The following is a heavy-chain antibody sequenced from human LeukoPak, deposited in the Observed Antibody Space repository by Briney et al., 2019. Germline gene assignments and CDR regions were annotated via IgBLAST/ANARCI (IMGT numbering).Heavy chain of an antibody. D-gene: IGHD6-19*01. CDR2: IYTSGST. J-gene: IGHJ4*02. Sequence: PSETLSLTCTVSGGSISDYYWTWIRQPAGKGLEWIGRIYTSGSTNYNPSLKSRVTISVDTSKNQFSLKLSSVTAADTAVYYCAREAAVAGTVDYWGQGTLVTVSS. CDR1: GGSISDYY. V-gene: IGHV4-4*07. CDR3: AREAAVAGTVDY.